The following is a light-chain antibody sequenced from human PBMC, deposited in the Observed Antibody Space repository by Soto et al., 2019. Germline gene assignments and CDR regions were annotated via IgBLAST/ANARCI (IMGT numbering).Light chain of an antibody. CDR3: AAWDDSLNGLV. Sequence: QSVLTQPPSASGTPGQRVTISCSGSSSNIGSNTVNWYQQLPGTAPKLLIYNNNQRPSGVPDRFSGSKSGTSASLAISGPQSEDEGDYYCAAWDDSLNGLVFGTGTKVTVL. J-gene: IGLJ1*01. V-gene: IGLV1-44*01. CDR2: NNN. CDR1: SSNIGSNT.